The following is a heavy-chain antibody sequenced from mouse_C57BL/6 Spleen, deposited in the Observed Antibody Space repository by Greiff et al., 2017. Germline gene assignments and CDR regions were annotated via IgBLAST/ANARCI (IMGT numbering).Heavy chain of an antibody. D-gene: IGHD1-1*02. CDR3: ARSTLSWFAY. V-gene: IGHV1-82*01. CDR2: IYPGDGDT. J-gene: IGHJ3*01. Sequence: SGPELVKPGASVKISCKASGYAFSSSWMNWVKQRPGKGLEWIGRIYPGDGDTNYNGKFKGKATLTADKSSSTAYMQLSSLTSEDSAVYFCARSTLSWFAYWGQGTLVTVSA. CDR1: GYAFSSSW.